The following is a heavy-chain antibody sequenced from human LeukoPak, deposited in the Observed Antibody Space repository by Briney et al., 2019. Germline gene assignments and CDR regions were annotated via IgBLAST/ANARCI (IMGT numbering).Heavy chain of an antibody. CDR2: ISSDGSDT. CDR1: GFTFNNYW. V-gene: IGHV3-74*01. D-gene: IGHD6-19*01. CDR3: ARGSGSGWPLDR. J-gene: IGHJ5*02. Sequence: GGSLRLSCAASGFTFNNYWMHWVRQAQGKGLVWVSRISSDGSDTNYADSVKGRFTISRDNAKNTLYLQINSLRVEDTAVYYCARGSGSGWPLDRWGQGALVTVSS.